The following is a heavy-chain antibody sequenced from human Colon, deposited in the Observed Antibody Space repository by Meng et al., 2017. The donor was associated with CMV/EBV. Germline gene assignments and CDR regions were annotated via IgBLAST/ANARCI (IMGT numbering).Heavy chain of an antibody. CDR2: IYWDDDK. J-gene: IGHJ4*02. D-gene: IGHD3-10*01. V-gene: IGHV2-5*02. CDR3: AHLLAYYYGSGSYGALDY. CDR1: SLSTSGVG. Sequence: SLSTSGVGVGWIRQPPGKALEWLALIYWDDDKRYSPSLKSRLTITKDTSKNQVVLTMTNMDPVDTATYYCAHLLAYYYGSGSYGALDYWGQGTLAPSPQ.